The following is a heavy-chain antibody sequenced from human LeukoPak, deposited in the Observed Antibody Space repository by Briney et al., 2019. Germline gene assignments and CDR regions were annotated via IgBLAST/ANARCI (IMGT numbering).Heavy chain of an antibody. V-gene: IGHV1-2*02. CDR1: GYTFTGYY. Sequence: ASVKVSCKASGYTFTGYYMHWVRQAPGQGLEWMGWINPNSGGTNYAQKLQGRVTMTTDTSTSTAYMELRSLRSDDTAVYYCARDPPVVVVAAHYYGMDVWGQGTTVTVSS. D-gene: IGHD2-15*01. CDR3: ARDPPVVVVAAHYYGMDV. J-gene: IGHJ6*02. CDR2: INPNSGGT.